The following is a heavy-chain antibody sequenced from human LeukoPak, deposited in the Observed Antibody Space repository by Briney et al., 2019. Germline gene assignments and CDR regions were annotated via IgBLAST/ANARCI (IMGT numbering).Heavy chain of an antibody. CDR1: GFTFSSYA. V-gene: IGHV3-23*01. J-gene: IGHJ4*02. D-gene: IGHD5-18*01. CDR3: ARAGGYSYECDY. CDR2: ISGSGGST. Sequence: GGSLRLSCAASGFTFSSYAMSWVRQAPGKGLEWVSAISGSGGSTYYADSVKGRFTISRDNSKNTLYLQMNSLRAEDTAVYYCARAGGYSYECDYWGQGTLVTVSS.